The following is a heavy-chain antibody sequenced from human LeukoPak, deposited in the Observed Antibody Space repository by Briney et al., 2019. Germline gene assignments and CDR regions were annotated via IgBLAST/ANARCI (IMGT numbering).Heavy chain of an antibody. CDR2: IYYSGST. CDR1: GGSISSSSYY. D-gene: IGHD2-21*02. Sequence: KPSETLSLTCTVSGGSISSSSYYWGWIRQPPGKGLEWIGSIYYSGSTYYNPSLKSRVTISVDTSKNQFSLKLSSVTAADTAVYYCARLSPGGDCYYCRAFDIWGQGTMVTVSS. CDR3: ARLSPGGDCYYCRAFDI. J-gene: IGHJ3*02. V-gene: IGHV4-39*01.